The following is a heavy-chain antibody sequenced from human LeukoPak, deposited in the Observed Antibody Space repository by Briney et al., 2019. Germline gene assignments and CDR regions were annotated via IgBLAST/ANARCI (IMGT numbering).Heavy chain of an antibody. D-gene: IGHD6-19*01. CDR3: AKDRESLAVAVHLGNFQPVGVVDY. V-gene: IGHV3-23*01. CDR2: ISGSGGST. J-gene: IGHJ4*02. CDR1: GFTFSSYA. Sequence: PGGSLRLSCAASGFTFSSYAMSWVRQAPGKGLEWVSAISGSGGSTYYADSVKGRFTISRDSSKNTLYLQMNSLRAEDTAVYYCAKDRESLAVAVHLGNFQPVGVVDYWGQGTLVTVSS.